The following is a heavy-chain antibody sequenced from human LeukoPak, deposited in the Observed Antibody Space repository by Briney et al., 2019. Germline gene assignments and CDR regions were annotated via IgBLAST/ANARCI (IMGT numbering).Heavy chain of an antibody. D-gene: IGHD2-2*01. V-gene: IGHV3-30-3*01. CDR2: ISYDGTNK. CDR3: ARDRVDCSSPSRIYRPTDY. CDR1: GFTFSSYA. J-gene: IGHJ4*02. Sequence: GGSLRLSCAASGFTFSSYAMYWVRQAPGKGLEWVAVISYDGTNKYFADSVKGRFTISRDNSKNTLYLQMNSLRAEDTAVYYCARDRVDCSSPSRIYRPTDYWGQGTLVTVSS.